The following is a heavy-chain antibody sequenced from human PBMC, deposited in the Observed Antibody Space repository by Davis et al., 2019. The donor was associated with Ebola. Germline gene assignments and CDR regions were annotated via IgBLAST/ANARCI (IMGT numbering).Heavy chain of an antibody. V-gene: IGHV3-33*06. D-gene: IGHD4-11*01. CDR1: GFSFNTYG. CDR3: TKAGVTGFYYYYMDV. CDR2: ICYDGSRE. J-gene: IGHJ6*03. Sequence: PGGSLRLSCAASGFSFNTYGMHWVRQAPGKGLEWLAVICYDGSREFLADSMKGRFTISRDNSRNTLFLQMNSLRVEDTAVYYCTKAGVTGFYYYYMDVWGTGTAVTVSS.